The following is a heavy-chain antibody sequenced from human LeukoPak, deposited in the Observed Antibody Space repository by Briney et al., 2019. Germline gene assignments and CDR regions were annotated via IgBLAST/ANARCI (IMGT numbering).Heavy chain of an antibody. CDR1: GYTFTSYA. D-gene: IGHD3-16*01. CDR3: VRVTLGRDYDYVWGMDFDY. Sequence: GASVKVSCKASGYTFTSYAMHWVRQAPGQRLEWMGWINVGNGNTKYSQEFQGRVTISRDTSASTAYMELSSLRSEDTAVYYCVRVTLGRDYDYVWGMDFDYWGQGTLVTVSS. CDR2: INVGNGNT. V-gene: IGHV1-3*03. J-gene: IGHJ4*02.